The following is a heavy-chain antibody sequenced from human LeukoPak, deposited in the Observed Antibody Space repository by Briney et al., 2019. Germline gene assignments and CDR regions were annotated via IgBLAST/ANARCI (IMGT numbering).Heavy chain of an antibody. D-gene: IGHD2/OR15-2a*01. CDR1: GFPFSSYA. CDR3: ARRVATTDYLGMDV. CDR2: ITSNGGST. J-gene: IGHJ6*02. Sequence: PGGPVTLPCRACGFPFSSYAMHCARQAPGKGLEYVSAITSNGGSTYYANSVKGRFTISRDNSKNTLYLQMDSLRAEDMAVYYCARRVATTDYLGMDVWGQGTTVTVSS. V-gene: IGHV3-64*01.